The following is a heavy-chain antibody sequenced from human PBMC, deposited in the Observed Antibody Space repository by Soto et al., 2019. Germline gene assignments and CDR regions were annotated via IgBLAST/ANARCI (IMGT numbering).Heavy chain of an antibody. V-gene: IGHV4-34*01. CDR1: GGSFSGYY. D-gene: IGHD3-22*01. CDR2: INHSGST. J-gene: IGHJ3*02. Sequence: PSETLSLTCAVYGGSFSGYYWSWIRQPPGKGLEWIGEINHSGSTNYNPSLKSRVTISVDTSKNQFSLKLSSVTAADTAVYYCARGFVVVIISDAFDIWGHGTMVTFSS. CDR3: ARGFVVVIISDAFDI.